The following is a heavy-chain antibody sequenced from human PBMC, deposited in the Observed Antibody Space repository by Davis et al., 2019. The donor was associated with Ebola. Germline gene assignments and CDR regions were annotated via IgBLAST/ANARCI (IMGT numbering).Heavy chain of an antibody. CDR3: AKSHCSGGSCPYYFDF. D-gene: IGHD2-15*01. CDR1: GFTFSNYD. Sequence: GGSLRLSCEASGFTFSNYDMHWVRQVIGKGLEWVSAIGTAGDTYYPGSVKGRFTISRENAKNSLYLQMNSLRAGDTAVYYCAKSHCSGGSCPYYFDFWGQGTQVTVSS. CDR2: IGTAGDT. V-gene: IGHV3-13*01. J-gene: IGHJ4*02.